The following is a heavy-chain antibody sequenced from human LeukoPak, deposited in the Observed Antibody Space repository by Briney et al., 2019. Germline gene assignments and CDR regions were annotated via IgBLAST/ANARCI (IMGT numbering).Heavy chain of an antibody. V-gene: IGHV4-34*01. CDR3: ASGVRFDP. CDR1: GGSFSGYH. CDR2: INHSGST. Sequence: SEILSLTCAVYGGSFSGYHWSWIRQPPGKGLEWIGEINHSGSTNYNPSLKSRVTISVDTSKNQFSLKLSSVTAADTAVYYCASGVRFDPWGQGTLVTVSS. D-gene: IGHD1-1*01. J-gene: IGHJ5*02.